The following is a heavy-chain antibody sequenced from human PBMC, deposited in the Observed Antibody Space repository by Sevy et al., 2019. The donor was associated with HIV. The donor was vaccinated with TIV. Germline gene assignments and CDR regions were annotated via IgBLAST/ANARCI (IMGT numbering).Heavy chain of an antibody. Sequence: GGSLRLSCAASGFTFSSYSMNWVRQAPGKGLEWVSSISRSSSYIYYADSVKGRFTISRDNAKNSLYLQMNSLRAEDTAVYYCASWDLYDSSGYYGDYWGQGTLVTVSS. CDR3: ASWDLYDSSGYYGDY. CDR2: ISRSSSYI. CDR1: GFTFSSYS. D-gene: IGHD3-22*01. V-gene: IGHV3-21*01. J-gene: IGHJ4*02.